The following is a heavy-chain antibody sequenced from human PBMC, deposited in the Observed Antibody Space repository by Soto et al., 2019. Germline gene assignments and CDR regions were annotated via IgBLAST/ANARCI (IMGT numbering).Heavy chain of an antibody. CDR2: ISWNSGSI. D-gene: IGHD1-26*01. Sequence: GGSLRLSCAASGFTFDDDARHWVRQAAGRGREWVSGISWNSGSIGYADSVKGRFTISRDNAKNSLYLQMNSLRAEDTALYYCSKENGVGATAGSGMDVWGQGTTVTVSS. V-gene: IGHV3-9*01. J-gene: IGHJ6*02. CDR3: SKENGVGATAGSGMDV. CDR1: GFTFDDDA.